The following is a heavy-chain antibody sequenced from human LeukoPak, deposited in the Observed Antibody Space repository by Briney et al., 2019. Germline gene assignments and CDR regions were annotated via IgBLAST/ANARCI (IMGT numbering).Heavy chain of an antibody. CDR1: GGSISSYY. Sequence: PSETLSLTCTVSGGSISSYYWSWIRQPPGKGLEWIGYTNYNPSLKSRVTISVDTSKNQFSLKLSSVTAADTAVYYCARDYGSGYRNWFDPWGQGTLVTVSS. D-gene: IGHD5-12*01. J-gene: IGHJ5*02. CDR3: ARDYGSGYRNWFDP. CDR2: T. V-gene: IGHV4-59*12.